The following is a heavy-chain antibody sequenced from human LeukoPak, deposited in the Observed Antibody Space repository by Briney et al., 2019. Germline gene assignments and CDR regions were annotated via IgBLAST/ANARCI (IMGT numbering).Heavy chain of an antibody. CDR1: GFTVSSNY. CDR3: AKARTVVTLHYFDY. D-gene: IGHD4-23*01. CDR2: ISGSGGST. J-gene: IGHJ4*02. V-gene: IGHV3-23*01. Sequence: GGSLRLSCAASGFTVSSNYMSWVRQAPGKGLEWVSAISGSGGSTYYADSVKGRFTISRDNSKNTLYLQMNSLRAEDTAVYYCAKARTVVTLHYFDYWGQGTLVTVSS.